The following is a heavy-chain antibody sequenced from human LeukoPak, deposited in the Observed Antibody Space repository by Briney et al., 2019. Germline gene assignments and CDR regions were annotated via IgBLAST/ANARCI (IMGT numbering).Heavy chain of an antibody. CDR1: GVSVTDFY. CDR3: ARQNAQRIETPGRTNYYQYMDV. D-gene: IGHD3-10*01. V-gene: IGHV4-4*07. J-gene: IGHJ6*04. Sequence: SETLSLSCTVSGVSVTDFYWRWVRQSAATGLEWIGRIQTSGNTNYNPSLNSRVTISVDKPKNQLALSLASLTAADAGVYYCARQNAQRIETPGRTNYYQYMDVWGKGTRVTDS. CDR2: IQTSGNT.